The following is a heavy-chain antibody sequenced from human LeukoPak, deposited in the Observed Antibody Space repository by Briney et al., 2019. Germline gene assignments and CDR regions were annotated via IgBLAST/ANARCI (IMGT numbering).Heavy chain of an antibody. CDR2: IYYSGST. Sequence: SETLSLTCTVSGGSISSYYWSWIRQPPGKGLEWIGYIYYSGSTNYNPSLKSRVTISVDTSKNQFSLKLSSVTAADTAVYYCARGSWTVGYWGQGTLVTVSS. CDR3: ARGSWTVGY. J-gene: IGHJ4*02. V-gene: IGHV4-59*01. CDR1: GGSISSYY. D-gene: IGHD6-13*01.